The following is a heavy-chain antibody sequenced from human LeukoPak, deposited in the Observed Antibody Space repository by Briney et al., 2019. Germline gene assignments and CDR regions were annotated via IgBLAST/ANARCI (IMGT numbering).Heavy chain of an antibody. CDR1: GGTISSGSYY. D-gene: IGHD2-2*01. Sequence: SQTLSLTCTVSGGTISSGSYYWSWIRQPAGKGLEWIGRIYTSGSTNYNPSLKSRVTISVDTSKNQFSLKLSSVTAADTAVYYCARVFGDIVVVPAAPGAFDIWGQGTMVTVSS. CDR2: IYTSGST. CDR3: ARVFGDIVVVPAAPGAFDI. J-gene: IGHJ3*02. V-gene: IGHV4-61*02.